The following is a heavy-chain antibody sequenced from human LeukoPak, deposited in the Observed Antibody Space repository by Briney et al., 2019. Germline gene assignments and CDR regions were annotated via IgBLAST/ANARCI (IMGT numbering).Heavy chain of an antibody. CDR2: ISSNGGST. V-gene: IGHV3-64*01. J-gene: IGHJ4*02. CDR1: GFTFSSYA. D-gene: IGHD3-10*01. Sequence: PGGSLRLSCAVSGFTFSSYAMHWVRQAPGKGLEYVSAISSNGGSTYYANSVKGRFTISRGNSKNTLYLQMGSLRAEDMAVYYCARGRRYYYGSGSYVDYWGQGTLVTVSS. CDR3: ARGRRYYYGSGSYVDY.